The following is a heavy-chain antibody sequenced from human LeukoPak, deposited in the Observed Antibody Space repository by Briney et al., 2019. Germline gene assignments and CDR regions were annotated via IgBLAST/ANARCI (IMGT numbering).Heavy chain of an antibody. D-gene: IGHD2-15*01. V-gene: IGHV1-2*02. Sequence: AASVKVSCKASGYTFTGYYMHWVRQAPGQGLEWMGWINPNSGGTKYAQKFQGRVTMTRDTSISTAYMELSRLRCDDTAVYYCARTEERYCSGGSCYVLDYWGQGTLVTVSS. CDR2: INPNSGGT. CDR1: GYTFTGYY. CDR3: ARTEERYCSGGSCYVLDY. J-gene: IGHJ4*02.